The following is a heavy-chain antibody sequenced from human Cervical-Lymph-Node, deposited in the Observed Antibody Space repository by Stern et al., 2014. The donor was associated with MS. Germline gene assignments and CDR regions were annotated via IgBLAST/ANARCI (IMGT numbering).Heavy chain of an antibody. CDR1: GYTITGYY. CDR2: INSNSGAT. D-gene: IGHD7-27*01. Sequence: VQLVESGAEVKKPGASVKVSCKASGYTITGYYIHLVRQAPGQGLEWMGWINSNSGATKYAQNLQGRFTMTRDTSISTAHMELSGLRADDTAVYYCARDLAGDGDLYLDYWGQGTLVTVSS. CDR3: ARDLAGDGDLYLDY. V-gene: IGHV1-2*02. J-gene: IGHJ4*02.